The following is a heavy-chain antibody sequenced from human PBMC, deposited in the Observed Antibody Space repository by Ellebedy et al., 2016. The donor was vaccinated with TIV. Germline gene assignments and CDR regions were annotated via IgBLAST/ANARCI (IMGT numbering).Heavy chain of an antibody. D-gene: IGHD3-16*01. CDR2: IKQDGSEK. J-gene: IGHJ4*02. V-gene: IGHV3-7*03. Sequence: GESLKISCAASGFTFSNYWLSWVRQAPGKGLESVANIKQDGSEKYYVDSVKGRFTISRDNSKDTLYLQMNSLRAEDTAVYYCARDYASGWGQGTLVTVSS. CDR3: ARDYASG. CDR1: GFTFSNYW.